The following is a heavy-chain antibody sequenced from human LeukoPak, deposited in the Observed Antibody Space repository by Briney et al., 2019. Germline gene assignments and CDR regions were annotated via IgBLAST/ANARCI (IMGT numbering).Heavy chain of an antibody. J-gene: IGHJ3*02. CDR3: ARDRTYGTSGWGIFDI. V-gene: IGHV3-30*04. D-gene: IGHD3-22*01. CDR2: ISYDGSNK. CDR1: GFTFSSYT. Sequence: GGSLRLSCAASGFTFSSYTWHWVRQAPGKGLEWVVVISYDGSNKYYADSVKGRFTISRDSSKNTLYLQMNSLRAEDTAVYYCARDRTYGTSGWGIFDIWGQGTLVTVSS.